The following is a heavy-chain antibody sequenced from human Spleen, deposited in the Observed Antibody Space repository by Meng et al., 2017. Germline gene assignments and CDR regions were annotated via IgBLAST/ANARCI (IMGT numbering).Heavy chain of an antibody. CDR3: ARGKYFDTRGSSVAHFDY. V-gene: IGHV3-21*01. Sequence: GESLKISCAASGFSLNDYSMTWVRQAPGEGLEWVSSISTSSTYIYYADSVKGRFTISRDNAKNSLFLQMNSLRAEDTAVYYCARGKYFDTRGSSVAHFDYWGQGTLVTVSS. D-gene: IGHD3-22*01. J-gene: IGHJ4*02. CDR1: GFSLNDYS. CDR2: ISTSSTYI.